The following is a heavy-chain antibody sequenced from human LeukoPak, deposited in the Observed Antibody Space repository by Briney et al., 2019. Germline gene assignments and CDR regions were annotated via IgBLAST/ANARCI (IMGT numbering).Heavy chain of an antibody. V-gene: IGHV1-18*01. CDR2: INTFNGDT. CDR1: GYTFNNYG. CDR3: ARSHSGSLRAPFDF. Sequence: GASVKVSCKASGYTFNNYGIIWVRQAPGQGLEWMGWINTFNGDTRYAQKVQGRVTMTTDTSTTTVYLELRSLRYDDTAVYYCARSHSGSLRAPFDFWGQGALVTVSS. J-gene: IGHJ4*02. D-gene: IGHD3-22*01.